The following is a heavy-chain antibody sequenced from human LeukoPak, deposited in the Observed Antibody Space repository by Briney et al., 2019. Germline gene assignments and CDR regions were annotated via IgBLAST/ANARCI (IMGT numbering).Heavy chain of an antibody. CDR3: ARGRSNRDS. D-gene: IGHD1-14*01. V-gene: IGHV4-34*01. J-gene: IGHJ4*02. CDR1: GGSFSGYY. CDR2: INHSGSSGIT. Sequence: SETLSLTCAVYGGSFSGYYWTWIRQAPGKGLEWIGEINHSGSSGITNYNPSPKSRVTISVDTSRKQFFLKLSSVTVADTAAYYCARGRSNRDSWGQGTLVTVSS.